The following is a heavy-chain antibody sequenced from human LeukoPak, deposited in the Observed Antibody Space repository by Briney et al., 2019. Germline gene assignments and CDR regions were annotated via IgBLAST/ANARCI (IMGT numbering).Heavy chain of an antibody. Sequence: SETLSLTCTVSGGSISSYYWSWIRQPPGKGLEWIGYIYYSGSTNYNPSLKSRVTMSVDTSKNQFSLNLRSVTAADTAVYYCARDRYYYDTGAYYSAFDTWGQGTMVSVSS. V-gene: IGHV4-59*12. D-gene: IGHD3-22*01. CDR1: GGSISSYY. CDR2: IYYSGST. CDR3: ARDRYYYDTGAYYSAFDT. J-gene: IGHJ3*02.